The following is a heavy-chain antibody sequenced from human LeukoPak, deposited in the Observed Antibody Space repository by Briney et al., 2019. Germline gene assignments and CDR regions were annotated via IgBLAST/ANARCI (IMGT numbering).Heavy chain of an antibody. CDR1: GFTFSSYA. CDR3: TTDPLDYYGMDV. V-gene: IGHV3-23*01. J-gene: IGHJ6*02. Sequence: GGSLRLSCAASGFTFSSYAMSWVRQAPGKGLDWVSGISGSGGSTHYADSVKGRFTISRDNSKNTLYLQMNSLKTEDTAVYYCTTDPLDYYGMDVWGQGTTVTVSS. CDR2: ISGSGGST.